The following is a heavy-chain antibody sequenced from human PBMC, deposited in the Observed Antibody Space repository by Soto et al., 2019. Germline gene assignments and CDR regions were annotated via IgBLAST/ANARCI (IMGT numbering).Heavy chain of an antibody. J-gene: IGHJ5*01. Sequence: PFLMISHPCSVGRACSYNGGYFRSWIRQTPGKGLEGSGHIHNSGSPYSNPSLKSRVTISADTSMDQFSLALTSVTAADTAMYYCARGPVTEKVDSWGHGILVTVSS. CDR1: RACSYNGGYF. CDR2: IHNSGSP. CDR3: ARGPVTEKVDS. V-gene: IGHV4-30-4*08.